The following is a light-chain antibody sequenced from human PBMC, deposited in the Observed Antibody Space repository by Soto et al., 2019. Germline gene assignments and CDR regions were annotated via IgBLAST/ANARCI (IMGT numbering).Light chain of an antibody. CDR2: EGS. J-gene: IGLJ1*01. Sequence: QSALTQPASVSGSPGQSITISCTGTSSDVGSYNLVSWYQQHPGKAPKLMIYEGSKRPSGVSNRFSGSKSGNTASLTISGLQAEDEADYYCCSYASSSTYVFGTGTMLTVL. CDR3: CSYASSSTYV. V-gene: IGLV2-23*01. CDR1: SSDVGSYNL.